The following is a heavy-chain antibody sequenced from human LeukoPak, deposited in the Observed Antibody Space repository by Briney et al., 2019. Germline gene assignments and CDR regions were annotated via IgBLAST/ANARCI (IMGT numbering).Heavy chain of an antibody. V-gene: IGHV1-69*05. J-gene: IGHJ4*02. Sequence: GASVKVSCKASGGTFSSYAISWVRQAPGQGLEWMGGIIPIFGTANYAQKFQGRVTITTDESTSTAYMELSSLRSEDTAVYYCASPVLGSGSYGAFDYWGQGTLVTVSS. CDR3: ASPVLGSGSYGAFDY. D-gene: IGHD1-26*01. CDR1: GGTFSSYA. CDR2: IIPIFGTA.